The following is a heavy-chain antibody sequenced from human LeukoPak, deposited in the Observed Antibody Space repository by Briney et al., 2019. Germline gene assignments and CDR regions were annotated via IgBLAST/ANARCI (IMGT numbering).Heavy chain of an antibody. CDR3: ANTIRNQGVYAPDFDY. CDR2: ISSSSNYI. V-gene: IGHV3-21*01. Sequence: PGGSLRLSCAASGFTFRSYSMNWVRQAPGKGLEWVSSISSSSNYIYYAGSVKGRFTISRDNAKNTLYLQMNSLRAEDTAVYYCANTIRNQGVYAPDFDYWGQGTLVTVSS. J-gene: IGHJ4*02. CDR1: GFTFRSYS. D-gene: IGHD5/OR15-5a*01.